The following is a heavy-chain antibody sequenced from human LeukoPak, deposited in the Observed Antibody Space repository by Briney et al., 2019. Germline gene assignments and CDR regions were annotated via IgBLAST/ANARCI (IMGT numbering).Heavy chain of an antibody. CDR1: GFTFSSSE. V-gene: IGHV3-48*03. Sequence: PGGSLRLSCAASGFTFSSSEMNWVRQAPGKGLEWVSYISKSGSTIYYADSVKGRFTISRDNAKNSLYLQMNSLRAEDTAVYYCARVRDGYNYIDYWGQGTRVTVSS. CDR2: ISKSGSTI. J-gene: IGHJ4*02. CDR3: ARVRDGYNYIDY. D-gene: IGHD5-24*01.